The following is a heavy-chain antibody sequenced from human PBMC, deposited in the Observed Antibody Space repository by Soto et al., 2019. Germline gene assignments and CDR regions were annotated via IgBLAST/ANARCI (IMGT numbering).Heavy chain of an antibody. CDR2: ISYDGSNK. V-gene: IGHV3-30-3*01. J-gene: IGHJ6*02. CDR3: ARELGRQVWPGNYYYYGLDV. D-gene: IGHD2-21*01. Sequence: GGSLRLSCAASGFTFSSYAMHWVRQAPGKGLEWVAVISYDGSNKYYADSVKGRFTISRDNSKNTLYLQMNSLRAEDTAVYYCARELGRQVWPGNYYYYGLDVWGQGTAVTVSS. CDR1: GFTFSSYA.